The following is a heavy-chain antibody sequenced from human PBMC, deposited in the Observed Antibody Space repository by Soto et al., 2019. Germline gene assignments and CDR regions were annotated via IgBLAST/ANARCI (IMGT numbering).Heavy chain of an antibody. J-gene: IGHJ6*02. Sequence: PSETLSLTCTVSGGSISSYYWSWIRQPPGKGLEWIGYIYYSGSTNYNPSLKSRVTISVDTSKNQFSLKLSSVTAADTAVYYCARDRIQLGYYYYYYGMDVWGQGTTVTVSS. CDR1: GGSISSYY. CDR3: ARDRIQLGYYYYYYGMDV. CDR2: IYYSGST. D-gene: IGHD5-18*01. V-gene: IGHV4-59*01.